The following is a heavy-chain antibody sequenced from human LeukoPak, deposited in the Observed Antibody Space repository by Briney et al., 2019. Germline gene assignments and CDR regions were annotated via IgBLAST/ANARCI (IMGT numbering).Heavy chain of an antibody. CDR2: INPNSGGT. CDR1: GYTFTGYY. Sequence: ASVTVSCKASGYTFTGYYMHWVRQAPGQGLEWMGWINPNSGGTNYAQKFQGRVTMTRDTSISTAYMKLSRLRSDDTAVYYCARASMVRGVIILGYWGQGTLVTVSS. D-gene: IGHD3-10*01. J-gene: IGHJ4*02. V-gene: IGHV1-2*02. CDR3: ARASMVRGVIILGY.